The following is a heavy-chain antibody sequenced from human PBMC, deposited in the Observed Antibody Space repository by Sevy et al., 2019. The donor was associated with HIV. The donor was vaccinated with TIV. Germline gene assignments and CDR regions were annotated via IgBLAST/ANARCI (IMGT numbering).Heavy chain of an antibody. Sequence: GGSLRLSCAASGFTFNRYSMHWVRQAPGKGLEWVATISFDATNKHYPDSVKGRFTISRDNFQNSLFQQMDSLRPEDTAFYYCALERLSSDVAEYFQNWGQGTLVTVSS. V-gene: IGHV3-30-3*01. CDR1: GFTFNRYS. CDR3: ALERLSSDVAEYFQN. CDR2: ISFDATNK. J-gene: IGHJ1*01. D-gene: IGHD1-1*01.